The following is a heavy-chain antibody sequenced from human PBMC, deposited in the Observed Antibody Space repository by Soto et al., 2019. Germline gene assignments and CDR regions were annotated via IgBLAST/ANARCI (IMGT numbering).Heavy chain of an antibody. V-gene: IGHV3-73*01. J-gene: IGHJ5*02. CDR3: TRLEAAGSLDL. CDR1: GFTFSGSP. Sequence: GGSLRLSCAASGFTFSGSPMHWVRQASGKGLEWVGRIRSKTNSYATAYAASVTGRFTISRDDSKNTTYLQMNSLKTEDTALYYCTRLEAAGSLDLWGQGTLVTVSS. CDR2: IRSKTNSYAT. D-gene: IGHD6-25*01.